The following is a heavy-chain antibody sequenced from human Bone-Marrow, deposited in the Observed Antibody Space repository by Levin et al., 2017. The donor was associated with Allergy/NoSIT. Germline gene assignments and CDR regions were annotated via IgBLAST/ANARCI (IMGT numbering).Heavy chain of an antibody. D-gene: IGHD6-19*01. Sequence: GGSLRLSCAASGFTFSSYGMHWVRQAPGKGLEWVSVISYDGSIKYYADSVKGRFTISRDNSKNTLYLQMNSLRAEDTAVYYCAKGDLTGSRGGYYFDYWGQGTLVTVSS. J-gene: IGHJ4*02. CDR1: GFTFSSYG. CDR3: AKGDLTGSRGGYYFDY. V-gene: IGHV3-30*18. CDR2: ISYDGSIK.